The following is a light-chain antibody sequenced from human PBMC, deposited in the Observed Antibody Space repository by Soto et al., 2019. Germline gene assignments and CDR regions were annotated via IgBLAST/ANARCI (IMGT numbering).Light chain of an antibody. V-gene: IGKV1-33*01. CDR3: QQYDNLFT. CDR2: DAS. Sequence: DIQMTQSPSSLSASVGDRVTITCQASQDISNYSNWYQQKPGKAPKLLIYDASNLETGVPSRFSGSGSGTDFTFTISRLQPEDFGTYYCQQYDNLFTFGPGTKVDI. CDR1: QDISNY. J-gene: IGKJ3*01.